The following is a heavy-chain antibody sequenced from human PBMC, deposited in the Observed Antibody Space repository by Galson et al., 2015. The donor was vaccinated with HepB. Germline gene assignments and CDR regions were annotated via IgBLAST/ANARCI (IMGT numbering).Heavy chain of an antibody. CDR2: ISSSGNSI. V-gene: IGHV3-48*03. D-gene: IGHD3-3*01. CDR3: ARDVVALFGVVI. CDR1: GFTFSSYN. Sequence: SLRLSCAASGFTFSSYNINWVRQAPGKGLEWVSYISSSGNSIYYTDSVKGRFTISRDNAKSSLYLQMNSLRAEDTAVYYCARDVVALFGVVIWGQGTLVTVSS. J-gene: IGHJ4*02.